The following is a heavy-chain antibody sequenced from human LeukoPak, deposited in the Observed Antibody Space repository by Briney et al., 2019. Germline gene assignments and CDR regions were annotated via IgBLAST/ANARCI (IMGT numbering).Heavy chain of an antibody. CDR1: GFTFSSYS. V-gene: IGHV3-48*01. CDR2: ISSSSSTI. Sequence: GGFLRLSCAASGFTFSSYSMNWVRQAPGKGLEWVSYISSSSSTIYYADSVKGRFTISRDNAKNSLYLQMNSLRAEDTAVYYCAREPTAAGSNYWGQGTLVTVSS. J-gene: IGHJ4*02. CDR3: AREPTAAGSNY. D-gene: IGHD6-13*01.